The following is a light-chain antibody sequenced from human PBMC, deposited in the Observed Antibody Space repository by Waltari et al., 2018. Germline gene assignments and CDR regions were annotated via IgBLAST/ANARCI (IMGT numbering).Light chain of an antibody. CDR2: DVT. Sequence: QSALTQPRSVSGSPGQSVTISCTGASTNLGGYNYVSWYQQHPGKAPKLIIYDVTKRPSGVPDRFSGSKSGDTASLTISGLQAEDEADYYCRSYAGTSPFGTGTKVTVL. J-gene: IGLJ1*01. CDR3: RSYAGTSP. CDR1: STNLGGYNY. V-gene: IGLV2-11*01.